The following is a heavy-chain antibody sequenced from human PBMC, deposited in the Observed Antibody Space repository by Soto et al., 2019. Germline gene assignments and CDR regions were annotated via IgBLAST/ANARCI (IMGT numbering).Heavy chain of an antibody. CDR1: GFTFAGYA. D-gene: IGHD6-19*01. CDR2: IGWDSGTI. CDR3: AIGHWLGN. J-gene: IGHJ4*01. V-gene: IGHV3-9*01. Sequence: SLSLSCATTGFTFAGYALHWGRQAPGKGLEWVSGIGWDSGTIGYADSVKGRFTISRDNAKNSLYLQMNGLRAEDTAVYYCAIGHWLGNWGHGTRVTVSS.